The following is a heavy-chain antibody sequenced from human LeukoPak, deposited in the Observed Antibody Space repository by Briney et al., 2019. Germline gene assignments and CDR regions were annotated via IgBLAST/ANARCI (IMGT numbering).Heavy chain of an antibody. Sequence: SETLSLTCTVSGGSITSHFWSWIRQPPGKGLEWIGYVFNGGSTNYNPSLKGRVTMSIDPSRDQFSLRLSSVTAADTAIYYCASRPAGSTWYGVFDYWSQGTLVTVSS. CDR2: VFNGGST. D-gene: IGHD6-13*01. V-gene: IGHV4-59*11. J-gene: IGHJ4*02. CDR3: ASRPAGSTWYGVFDY. CDR1: GGSITSHF.